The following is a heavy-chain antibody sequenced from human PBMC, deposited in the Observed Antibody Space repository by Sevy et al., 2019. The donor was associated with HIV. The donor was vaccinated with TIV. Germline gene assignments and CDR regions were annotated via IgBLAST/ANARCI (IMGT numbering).Heavy chain of an antibody. CDR1: GYTFTSYG. V-gene: IGHV1-18*01. D-gene: IGHD3-9*01. J-gene: IGHJ4*02. Sequence: ASVKVSCKASGYTFTSYGISWVRQAPGQGLEWMGLISAYNGNTNYAQKLQGRVTMTTDTSTSTAYMELRSLRSDDTAVYYCARGYIWDDILTGYFDYWGQGTLVTVSS. CDR3: ARGYIWDDILTGYFDY. CDR2: ISAYNGNT.